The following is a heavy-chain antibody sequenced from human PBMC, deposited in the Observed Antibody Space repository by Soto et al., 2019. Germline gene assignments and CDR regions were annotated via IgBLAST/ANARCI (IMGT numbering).Heavy chain of an antibody. V-gene: IGHV4-39*01. Sequence: PSETLSLTCTVSGGSISSSSYYWGWIRQPPGKGLEWIGSIYYSGSTYYNPSLKSRVTISVDTSKNQFSLKLSSVTAADTAVYYCARPTDYYFDYWGQGTLVTVS. CDR3: ARPTDYYFDY. CDR2: IYYSGST. D-gene: IGHD4-17*01. CDR1: GGSISSSSYY. J-gene: IGHJ4*02.